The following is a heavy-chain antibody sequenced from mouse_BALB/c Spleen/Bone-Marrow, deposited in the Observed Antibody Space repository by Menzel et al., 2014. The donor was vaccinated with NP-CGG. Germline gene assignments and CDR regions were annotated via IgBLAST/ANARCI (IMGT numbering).Heavy chain of an antibody. J-gene: IGHJ3*01. V-gene: IGHV1-15*01. D-gene: IGHD2-1*01. CDR3: ARDHFYYGNYEFVY. CDR2: IDPETGGT. Sequence: VQLVESGAELVRPGASVTLSCKASGYTFTDYEMHWVKQTPVHGLEWIGAIDPETGGTAYNQKFKGKATLTADKSSSTAYIQLSSLTAEDSEVYYCARDHFYYGNYEFVYWGQGTLVSVSA. CDR1: GYTFTDYE.